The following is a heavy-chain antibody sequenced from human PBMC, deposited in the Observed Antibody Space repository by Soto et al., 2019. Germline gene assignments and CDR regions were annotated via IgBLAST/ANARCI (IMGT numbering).Heavy chain of an antibody. Sequence: QLQLQESGPGLVKPSETLSLTCTVSGGSISSSSYYWGWIRQPPGKGLEWIGSIYYSGSTYYNPSLKSRVTISVDTSKNQFSLKLSSVTAADTAVYYCARRGGAFPWDYWGQGTLVTVSS. CDR1: GGSISSSSYY. V-gene: IGHV4-39*01. CDR2: IYYSGST. D-gene: IGHD2-15*01. CDR3: ARRGGAFPWDY. J-gene: IGHJ4*02.